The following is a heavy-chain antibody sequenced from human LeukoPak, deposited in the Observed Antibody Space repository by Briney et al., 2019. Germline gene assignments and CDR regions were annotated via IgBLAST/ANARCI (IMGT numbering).Heavy chain of an antibody. V-gene: IGHV3-7*05. CDR2: IKEDGSQK. CDR3: ARGLPRIGAFFDY. J-gene: IGHJ4*02. Sequence: GGSLRLSCAASGFPFSNYWMSWVRQAPGKGLEWAASIKEDGSQKYYVDSVKGRFTISRDNTKNSLYLQMNFLRAEDTAVYYCARGLPRIGAFFDYWGQGAPVTVSS. CDR1: GFPFSNYW.